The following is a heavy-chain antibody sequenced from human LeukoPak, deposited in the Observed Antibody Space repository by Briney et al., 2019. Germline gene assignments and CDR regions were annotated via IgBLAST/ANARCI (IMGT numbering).Heavy chain of an antibody. V-gene: IGHV4-34*01. J-gene: IGHJ4*02. CDR2: INYSGST. D-gene: IGHD3-22*01. CDR3: ARPLYYYDSSGYHPAFDY. CDR1: GGSFSGYY. Sequence: SETLSLTCAVYGGSFSGYYWSWIRQPPGKGLEWIGEINYSGSTNYNPSLKSRVTISVDTSKNQFSLKLSSVTAADTAVYYCARPLYYYDSSGYHPAFDYWGQGTLVTVSS.